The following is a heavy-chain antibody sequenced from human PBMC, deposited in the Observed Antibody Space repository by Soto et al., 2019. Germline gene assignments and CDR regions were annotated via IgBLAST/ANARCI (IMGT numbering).Heavy chain of an antibody. CDR1: GGSISSGDYY. CDR2: IYYSGST. D-gene: IGHD1-1*01. CDR3: ARVHRTDWFDP. Sequence: SETLSLTYTVSGGSISSGDYYWSWIRQPPGKGLEWIGYIYYSGSTYYNPSLKSRVTISVDTSKNQFSLKLSSVTAADTAVYYCARVHRTDWFDPWGQGTLVTVSS. J-gene: IGHJ5*02. V-gene: IGHV4-30-4*01.